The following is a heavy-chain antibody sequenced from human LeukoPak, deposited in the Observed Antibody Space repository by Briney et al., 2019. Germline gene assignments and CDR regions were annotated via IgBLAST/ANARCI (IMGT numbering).Heavy chain of an antibody. CDR1: GYTFTSYD. D-gene: IGHD3-10*01. CDR3: ARGTVQYGWFDP. CDR2: MNPNSGNT. J-gene: IGHJ5*02. Sequence: ASVKVSCKASGYTFTSYDIDWVRQATGQGLEWMGWMNPNSGNTGYAQKFQGRVTMTRNTSISTAYMELSSLRSEDTAVYYCARGTVQYGWFDPWGQGTLVTVSS. V-gene: IGHV1-8*01.